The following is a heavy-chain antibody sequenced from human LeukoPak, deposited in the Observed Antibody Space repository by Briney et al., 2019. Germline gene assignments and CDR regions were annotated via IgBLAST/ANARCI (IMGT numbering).Heavy chain of an antibody. Sequence: SETLSLTCAVYGGSFSGYYWSWIRQPPGKGLEWIGEINHSGSTNYNPSLKSRVTISVDTSKNQFSLKLSSVTAADTAAYYCASGRGSYYRFDYWGQGTLVTVSS. CDR3: ASGRGSYYRFDY. CDR2: INHSGST. D-gene: IGHD1-26*01. J-gene: IGHJ4*02. V-gene: IGHV4-34*01. CDR1: GGSFSGYY.